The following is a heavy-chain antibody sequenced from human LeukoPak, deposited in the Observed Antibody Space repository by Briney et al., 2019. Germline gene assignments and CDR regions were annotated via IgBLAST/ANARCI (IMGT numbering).Heavy chain of an antibody. D-gene: IGHD5-18*01. CDR3: ARTARGVVTDFQH. V-gene: IGHV4-61*08. CDR1: GGSVSSAGYY. Sequence: SETLSLTCIVSGGSVSSAGYYWSWIRQPPGKGLEWIGYIYYSGSTNYNPSLKSRVTISVDTSKNQFSLKLSSVTAADTAMYYCARTARGVVTDFQHWGQGTLVTVSS. CDR2: IYYSGST. J-gene: IGHJ1*01.